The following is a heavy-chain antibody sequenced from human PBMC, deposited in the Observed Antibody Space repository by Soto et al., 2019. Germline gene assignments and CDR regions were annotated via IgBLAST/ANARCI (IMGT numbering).Heavy chain of an antibody. CDR2: IYSRGST. CDR1: GFTVSTNY. Sequence: VQVVESGGGLVQPGGSLRLSCAASGFTVSTNYMSWVRQAPGKGLEWVSFIYSRGSTYYADSVKGRFTISRDNSKNTLYLQMHSLRAEDTAVYYCARANWGADDAFDLWGQGTMVTVSS. J-gene: IGHJ3*01. CDR3: ARANWGADDAFDL. V-gene: IGHV3-66*01. D-gene: IGHD7-27*01.